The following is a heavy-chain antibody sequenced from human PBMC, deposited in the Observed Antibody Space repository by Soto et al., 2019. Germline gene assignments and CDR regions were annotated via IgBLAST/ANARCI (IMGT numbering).Heavy chain of an antibody. J-gene: IGHJ4*02. D-gene: IGHD6-19*01. CDR2: IYYGGAA. CDR3: TDMLGQWLPRD. CDR1: CGSFSPNY. V-gene: IGHV4-59*04. Sequence: SETLSLTCTMSCGSFSPNYWSWIRQPPGKALEWVGYIYYGGAAYYNPSLTSRVTISVDTSRNQFSMKLNSVTAADTAVYYCTDMLGQWLPRDWGKGTVVTVSS.